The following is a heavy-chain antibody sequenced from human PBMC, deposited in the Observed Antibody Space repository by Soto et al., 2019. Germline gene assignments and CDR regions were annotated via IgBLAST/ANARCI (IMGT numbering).Heavy chain of an antibody. CDR2: ISYDGSNK. CDR1: GFTFCSYA. Sequence: GGSLRLSCAASGFTFCSYAMHWVRQAPGKGLEWVAVISYDGSNKYYADPVKGRFTISRDNSKNTLYLQMNSLRAEDTAVYYCARALSGGGATYIPWFDPWGQGTLVTVSS. V-gene: IGHV3-30-3*01. D-gene: IGHD1-26*01. CDR3: ARALSGGGATYIPWFDP. J-gene: IGHJ5*02.